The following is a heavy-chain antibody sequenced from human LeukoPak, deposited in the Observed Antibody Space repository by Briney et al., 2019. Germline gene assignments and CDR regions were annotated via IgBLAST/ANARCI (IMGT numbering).Heavy chain of an antibody. J-gene: IGHJ4*02. CDR1: GFTFSSYA. CDR2: ISYDGSNK. V-gene: IGHV3-30-3*01. Sequence: GGSLRLSCAASGFTFSSYAMHWVRQAPGKGLEWVAVISYDGSNKYYADSVKGRFTISRDNSKNTLYLQMNSLRAEDTAVYYCARDRFPSMVRGVIVSYLGYWGQGTLVTLSS. CDR3: ARDRFPSMVRGVIVSYLGY. D-gene: IGHD3-10*01.